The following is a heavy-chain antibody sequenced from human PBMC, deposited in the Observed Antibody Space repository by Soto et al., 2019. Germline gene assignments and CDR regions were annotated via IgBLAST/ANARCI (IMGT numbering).Heavy chain of an antibody. J-gene: IGHJ3*02. D-gene: IGHD3-22*01. CDR3: ARDYYYDWADRWAFDI. CDR2: ISSSGSTI. Sequence: PGGSLRLSCAASGFTFSSYEMNWVRQAPGKGLEWVSYISSSGSTIYYADSVKGRFTISRDNAKNSLYLQMNSLRAEDTAVYYCARDYYYDWADRWAFDIWGQGTMVTVSS. CDR1: GFTFSSYE. V-gene: IGHV3-48*03.